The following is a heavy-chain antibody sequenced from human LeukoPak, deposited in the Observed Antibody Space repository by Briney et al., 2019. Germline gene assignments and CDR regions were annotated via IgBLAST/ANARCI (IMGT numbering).Heavy chain of an antibody. CDR2: IIPIFGTA. Sequence: SVKVSCEASGGTFSSYAISWVRQAPGQGLEWMGGIIPIFGTANYAQKFQGRVTITADKSTSTAYMELSSLRSEDTAVYYCARMPPAGYCSRTSCFSGNWFDPWGQGTLVTVSS. CDR1: GGTFSSYA. J-gene: IGHJ5*02. V-gene: IGHV1-69*06. CDR3: ARMPPAGYCSRTSCFSGNWFDP. D-gene: IGHD2-2*03.